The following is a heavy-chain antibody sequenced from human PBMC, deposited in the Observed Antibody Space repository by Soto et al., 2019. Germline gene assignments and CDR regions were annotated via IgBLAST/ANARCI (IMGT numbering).Heavy chain of an antibody. Sequence: GESLKISCKGSGYSFTSYGISWVRQMPGKGLKWMGRIDPSDSYTNYSPSFQGHVTISADKSISTAYLQWSSLKASDTAMYYCAGGVVRGVITRTRDYYGMDVWGQGNTLTVSS. CDR1: GYSFTSYG. J-gene: IGHJ6*02. CDR2: IDPSDSYT. V-gene: IGHV5-10-1*01. D-gene: IGHD3-10*01. CDR3: AGGVVRGVITRTRDYYGMDV.